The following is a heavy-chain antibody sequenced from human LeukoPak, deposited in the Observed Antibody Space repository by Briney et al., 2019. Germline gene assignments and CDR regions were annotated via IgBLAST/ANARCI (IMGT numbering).Heavy chain of an antibody. V-gene: IGHV3-66*01. CDR2: IYSGGST. D-gene: IGHD3-22*01. CDR1: GFTVSSNY. Sequence: GGSLRLSCAASGFTVSSNYMSWVRQAPGKGLEWVSVIYSGGSTYYADSVKGRFTISRDNSKNTLYLQMNSLRAEDTAVYYCARYYYDPPYYFDYWGQGALVTVSS. J-gene: IGHJ4*02. CDR3: ARYYYDPPYYFDY.